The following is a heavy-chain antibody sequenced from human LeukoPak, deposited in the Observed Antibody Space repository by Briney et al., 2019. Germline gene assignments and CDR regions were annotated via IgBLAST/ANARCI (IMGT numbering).Heavy chain of an antibody. V-gene: IGHV4-59*01. CDR2: IYYNGNT. J-gene: IGHJ6*02. CDR1: DGSINSYY. Sequence: SETLSLTCSVSDGSINSYYWNWIRRPPGKGLEWIGYIYYNGNTNYSSSLKSRVTMSVDTSKNLFSLKVSSVTAADTAVYYCARGRSNYYGMDVWGQGTTVTVSS. CDR3: ARGRSNYYGMDV. D-gene: IGHD1-26*01.